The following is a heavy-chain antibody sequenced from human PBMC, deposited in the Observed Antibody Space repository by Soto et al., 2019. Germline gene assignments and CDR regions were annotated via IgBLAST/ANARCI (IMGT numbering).Heavy chain of an antibody. V-gene: IGHV4-34*01. Sequence: SETLSLTCAVYGGSFSGYDWSWIRQPPGKGLEWIGEINHSGSTNYNPSLKSRVTISVDTSKNQFSLKLSSVTAADTAVYYCARSPVPPENIVATIGLDYWGQGTLVTVS. D-gene: IGHD5-12*01. CDR2: INHSGST. CDR1: GGSFSGYD. CDR3: ARSPVPPENIVATIGLDY. J-gene: IGHJ4*02.